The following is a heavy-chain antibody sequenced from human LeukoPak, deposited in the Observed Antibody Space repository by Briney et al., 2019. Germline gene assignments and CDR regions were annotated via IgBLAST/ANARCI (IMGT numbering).Heavy chain of an antibody. Sequence: SETLCLTRTVSGGSISIYSRGWIWQPPGEGQEWSGDIYYSGGATYNPPLKRLVTISVDTSKNKFSLRLCAVTAAETALYYCTGRGRSSWGLYYYYYYLYVSGKATTATVSS. D-gene: IGHD6-13*01. CDR3: TGRGRSSWGLYYYYYYLYV. J-gene: IGHJ6*03. CDR1: GGSISIYS. CDR2: IYYSGGA. V-gene: IGHV4-59*01.